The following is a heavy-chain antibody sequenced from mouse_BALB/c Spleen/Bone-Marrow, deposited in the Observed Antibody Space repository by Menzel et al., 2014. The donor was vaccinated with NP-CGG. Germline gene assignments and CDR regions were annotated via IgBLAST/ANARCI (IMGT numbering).Heavy chain of an antibody. V-gene: IGHV1S81*02. Sequence: VKLQESGAELVKPGASVKLSCKASGYTFTSYYMYWVKQRPGQGLEWIGEITPSNGDTNFNEKFKSKATLTVDESSSTAYMQLSSLTSEDSAVYYCSREGAYWGQGTLVTVSA. J-gene: IGHJ3*01. CDR1: GYTFTSYY. CDR3: SREGAY. CDR2: ITPSNGDT.